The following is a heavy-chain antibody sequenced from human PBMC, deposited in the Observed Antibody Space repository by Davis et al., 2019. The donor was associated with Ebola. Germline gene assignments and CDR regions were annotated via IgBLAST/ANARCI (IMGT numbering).Heavy chain of an antibody. CDR3: AKGDKADV. D-gene: IGHD2-15*01. CDR1: GFTFSSYG. CDR2: ISYDGSNK. Sequence: GGSLRLSCAASGFTFSSYGMHWVRQAPGKGLEWVAVISYDGSNKYYADSVKGRFTISRDNSKNTLYLQMNSLRAEDTAVYYCAKGDKADVWGKGTTVTVSS. V-gene: IGHV3-30*18. J-gene: IGHJ6*04.